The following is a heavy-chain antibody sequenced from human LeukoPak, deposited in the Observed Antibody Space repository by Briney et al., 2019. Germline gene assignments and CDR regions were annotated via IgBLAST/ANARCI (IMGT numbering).Heavy chain of an antibody. CDR3: ARETPPYGGNSEYFDY. Sequence: SETLSLTCTVSGGSISSYCWSWIRQPPGKGLEWIGYIYYSGSTNYNPSLKSRVTISVDTSKNQFSLKLSSVTAADTAVYYCARETPPYGGNSEYFDYWGQGTLVTVSS. CDR1: GGSISSYC. J-gene: IGHJ4*02. CDR2: IYYSGST. V-gene: IGHV4-59*01. D-gene: IGHD4-23*01.